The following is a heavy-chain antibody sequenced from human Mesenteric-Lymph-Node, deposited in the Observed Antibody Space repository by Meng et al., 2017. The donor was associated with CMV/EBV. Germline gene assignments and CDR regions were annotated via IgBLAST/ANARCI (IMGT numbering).Heavy chain of an antibody. V-gene: IGHV1-46*01. J-gene: IGHJ4*02. CDR3: ARDIGGNADY. CDR1: GYTFTSYY. D-gene: IGHD4-23*01. CDR2: INPSGGST. Sequence: KVSCKPSGYTFTSYYMHWVRQAPGQGLEWMGIINPSGGSTSYAQKFQGRVTMTRDTSTSTVYMELSSLRSEDTAVYYCARDIGGNADYWGQGTLVTVSS.